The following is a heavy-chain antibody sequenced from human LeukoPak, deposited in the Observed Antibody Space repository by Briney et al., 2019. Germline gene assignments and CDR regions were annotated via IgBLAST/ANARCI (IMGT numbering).Heavy chain of an antibody. CDR3: ARGHPGAFLWERDVGGIAAAGSVTDAFDI. D-gene: IGHD6-13*01. Sequence: SETLSLTCTVSGGSISSYYWSWIRQPPGKGLEWIGYIYYSGSTNYNPSLKSRVTISVDTSKNQFSLKLSSVTAADTAVYYCARGHPGAFLWERDVGGIAAAGSVTDAFDIWGQGTMVTVSS. CDR1: GGSISSYY. CDR2: IYYSGST. J-gene: IGHJ3*02. V-gene: IGHV4-59*08.